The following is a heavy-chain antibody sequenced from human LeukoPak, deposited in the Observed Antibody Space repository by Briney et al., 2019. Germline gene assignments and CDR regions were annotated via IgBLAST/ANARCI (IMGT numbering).Heavy chain of an antibody. J-gene: IGHJ5*02. Sequence: PSGTLSLTCAVSGGSISSSNWWSWVRQPPGKGLERIGEIYHSGSTNYNPSLKSRVTISVDKSKNQFSLKLSSVTAADTAVYYCARDRCSSTSCYVGVGWFDPWGQGTLVTVSS. CDR2: IYHSGST. D-gene: IGHD2-2*01. V-gene: IGHV4-4*02. CDR3: ARDRCSSTSCYVGVGWFDP. CDR1: GGSISSSNW.